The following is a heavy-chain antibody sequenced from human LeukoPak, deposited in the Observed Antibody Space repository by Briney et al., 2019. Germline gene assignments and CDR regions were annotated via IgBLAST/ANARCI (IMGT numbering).Heavy chain of an antibody. CDR3: ARDYYYDSSGYNSHDAFDI. J-gene: IGHJ3*02. Sequence: QPGGSLRLSCAASGFTFSSYAMSWVRHAPGKGLEWISAISGSGGSTYYADSVKGRFTISRDNSKNTLCLQMASLRAEDTAVYYCARDYYYDSSGYNSHDAFDIWGQGTMVTVSS. V-gene: IGHV3-23*01. CDR1: GFTFSSYA. CDR2: ISGSGGST. D-gene: IGHD3-22*01.